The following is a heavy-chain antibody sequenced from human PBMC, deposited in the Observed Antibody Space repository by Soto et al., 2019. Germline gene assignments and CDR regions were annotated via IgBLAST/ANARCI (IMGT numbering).Heavy chain of an antibody. CDR1: GFTFSSYA. CDR3: ARDHGGDYVWGSYRYTGYYFDY. CDR2: ISYDGSNK. V-gene: IGHV3-30-3*01. J-gene: IGHJ4*02. D-gene: IGHD3-16*02. Sequence: GGSLRLSCAASGFTFSSYAMHWVRQAPGKGLEWVAVISYDGSNKYYADSVKDRFTISRDNSKNTLYLQMNSLRAEDTAVYYCARDHGGDYVWGSYRYTGYYFDYWGQGTLVTVSS.